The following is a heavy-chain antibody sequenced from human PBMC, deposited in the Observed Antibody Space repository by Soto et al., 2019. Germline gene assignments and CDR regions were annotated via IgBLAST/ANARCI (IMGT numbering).Heavy chain of an antibody. D-gene: IGHD3-10*01. J-gene: IGHJ5*02. CDR1: GYTFTSYY. V-gene: IGHV1-46*01. Sequence: ASVKVSCKASGYTFTSYYMHWVRQAPGQGLEWMGIINPSGGSTSYAQKFQGRVTMTRDTSTSTVYMELSSLRSEDTAVYYCARDRSYSRSVSHWFYPWGQGTLVNVSS. CDR2: INPSGGST. CDR3: ARDRSYSRSVSHWFYP.